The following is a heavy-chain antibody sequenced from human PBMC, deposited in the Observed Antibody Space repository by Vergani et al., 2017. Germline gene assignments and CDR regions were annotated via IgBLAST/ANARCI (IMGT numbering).Heavy chain of an antibody. CDR2: IKSDGSIT. V-gene: IGHV3-74*03. CDR3: ARARGIETCYMSNWLDS. J-gene: IGHJ5*01. Sequence: DVHLAESGGGVFQPGGSLRLSCSASGFSFNSYWMHWVRQVPGKGLLWVSRIKSDGSITAYADSVKGRFTISRDNAQNTLYLQMNSLRVEDTGVYYGARARGIETCYMSNWLDSWGQGTLVTVSS. D-gene: IGHD3-9*01. CDR1: GFSFNSYW.